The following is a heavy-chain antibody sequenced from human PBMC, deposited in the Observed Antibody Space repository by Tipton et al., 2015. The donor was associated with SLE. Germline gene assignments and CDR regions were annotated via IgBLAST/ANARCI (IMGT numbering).Heavy chain of an antibody. Sequence: SLRLSCATFRFTFSSYAMSWVRQAPGKGLEWVSTISGSGGNTYYADSVEGRFTISRDNAKNSLYLQMNSLRVEDTAVYYCAGGPETYYYGSGSYRGGMGVWGQGTTVTVSS. CDR2: ISGSGGNT. J-gene: IGHJ6*02. V-gene: IGHV3-23*01. CDR1: RFTFSSYA. D-gene: IGHD3-10*01. CDR3: AGGPETYYYGSGSYRGGMGV.